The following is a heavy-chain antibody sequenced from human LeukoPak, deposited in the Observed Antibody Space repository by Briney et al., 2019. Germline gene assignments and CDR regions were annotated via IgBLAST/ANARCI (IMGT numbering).Heavy chain of an antibody. CDR1: GYTFTGYY. D-gene: IGHD2-15*01. CDR2: INPSGGST. Sequence: ASVKVSCKASGYTFTGYYMHWVRQAPGQGLEWMGIINPSGGSTSYAQKFQGRVTMTRDMSTSTVYMELSSLRSEDTAVYYCARDSKSQYCSGGGCPRYYYYYYMDVWGKGTTVTVSS. CDR3: ARDSKSQYCSGGGCPRYYYYYYMDV. J-gene: IGHJ6*03. V-gene: IGHV1-46*01.